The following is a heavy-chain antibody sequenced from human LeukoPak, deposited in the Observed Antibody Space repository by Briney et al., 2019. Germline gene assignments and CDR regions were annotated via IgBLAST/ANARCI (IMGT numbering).Heavy chain of an antibody. J-gene: IGHJ4*02. CDR1: GFTFSSYS. V-gene: IGHV3-48*01. CDR2: ITSSSSTI. Sequence: GGSLRLSCAASGFTFSSYSMNWVRQAPGKGLEWVSYITSSSSTIYYADSVKGRFTISRDNAKNSLFLQMNSLRVEDTAVYYCARGETIAALDYWGQGTLVTVSS. D-gene: IGHD6-13*01. CDR3: ARGETIAALDY.